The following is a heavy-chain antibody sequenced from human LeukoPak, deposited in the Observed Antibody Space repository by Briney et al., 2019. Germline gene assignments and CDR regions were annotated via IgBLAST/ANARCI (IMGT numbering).Heavy chain of an antibody. CDR1: GFTFSSYG. Sequence: PGRSLRLSCAASGFTFSSYGMHWVRQAPGKGLEWVAVIWYDGSNKYYADSVKGRFTISRDNSKNTLYLQMNSPRAEDTAVYYCARDSCSSTSCYEGGAFDIWGQGTMVTVSS. J-gene: IGHJ3*02. CDR2: IWYDGSNK. D-gene: IGHD2-2*01. V-gene: IGHV3-33*01. CDR3: ARDSCSSTSCYEGGAFDI.